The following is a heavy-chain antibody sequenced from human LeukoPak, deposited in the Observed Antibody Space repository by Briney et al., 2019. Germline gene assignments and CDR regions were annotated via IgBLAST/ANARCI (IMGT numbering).Heavy chain of an antibody. Sequence: SETLSLTCTVSGGSISSYYWSWIRRPPGKGLEWIGYIYYSGSTNYNPSLKSRVTISVDTSKNQFSLKLGSVTAADTAVYYCARAKRRDLSSHYDYWGQGTLVTVSS. J-gene: IGHJ4*02. D-gene: IGHD6-13*01. CDR1: GGSISSYY. V-gene: IGHV4-59*01. CDR3: ARAKRRDLSSHYDY. CDR2: IYYSGST.